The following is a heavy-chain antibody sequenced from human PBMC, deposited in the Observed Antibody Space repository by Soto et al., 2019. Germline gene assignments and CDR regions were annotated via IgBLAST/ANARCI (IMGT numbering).Heavy chain of an antibody. D-gene: IGHD3-3*01. CDR3: VTGYTVFGEVTRYHFDY. J-gene: IGHJ4*02. V-gene: IGHV3-53*01. CDR1: GFAVNSDY. Sequence: GGSLRLSCAASGFAVNSDYMSWVRQAPGKGLEWVSVIYGGGATSYSDSVKGRFTISRDTSKNTVFLQMDSLRVEDTAVYYCVTGYTVFGEVTRYHFDYWGQGIQVTVSS. CDR2: IYGGGAT.